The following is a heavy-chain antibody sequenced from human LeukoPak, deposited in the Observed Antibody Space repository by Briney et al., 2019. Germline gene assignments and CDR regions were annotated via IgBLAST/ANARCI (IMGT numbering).Heavy chain of an antibody. CDR3: ARDGGYYYGSASYYRTSTFDY. CDR2: IYASGST. V-gene: IGHV4-61*02. Sequence: SQTLSLTCTVSGGSISSGSYHWTWIRQPAGKGLEWIGRIYASGSTNYNPSLKSRVAISVDTSKNQFSLKLSSVTAADTAVYYCARDGGYYYGSASYYRTSTFDYWGQGALVTVSS. J-gene: IGHJ4*02. CDR1: GGSISSGSYH. D-gene: IGHD3-10*01.